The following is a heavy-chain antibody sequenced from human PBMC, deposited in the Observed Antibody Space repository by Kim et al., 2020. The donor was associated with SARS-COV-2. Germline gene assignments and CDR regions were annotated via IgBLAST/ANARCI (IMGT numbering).Heavy chain of an antibody. Sequence: ASVKVSCKTSGYTFSGYYMHWVRQAPGQVLEWMGWMKANSGDTKYAQKFQGRVTMTRDTSISTAYMELSSLRSDDTAVYYCARLWGSSEGDYWGQGTLV. J-gene: IGHJ4*02. V-gene: IGHV1-2*02. CDR3: ARLWGSSEGDY. CDR1: GYTFSGYY. D-gene: IGHD3-16*01. CDR2: MKANSGDT.